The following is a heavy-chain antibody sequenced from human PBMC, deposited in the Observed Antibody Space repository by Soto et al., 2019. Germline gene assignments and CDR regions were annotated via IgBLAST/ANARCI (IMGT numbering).Heavy chain of an antibody. CDR3: ARDPSFTFKALELRHMDV. CDR2: IWYDGSNK. D-gene: IGHD1-7*01. V-gene: IGHV3-33*01. CDR1: GFTFSSYG. J-gene: IGHJ6*03. Sequence: QVQLVESGGGVVQPGRSLRLSCAASGFTFSSYGMHWVRQAPGKGLEWVAVIWYDGSNKYYADSVKGRFTISRDNSKNTLYLQMNSLRAEDTAVYYWARDPSFTFKALELRHMDVWGKGTTVTVSS.